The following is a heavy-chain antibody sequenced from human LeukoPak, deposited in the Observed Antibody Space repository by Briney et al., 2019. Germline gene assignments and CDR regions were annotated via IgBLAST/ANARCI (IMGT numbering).Heavy chain of an antibody. J-gene: IGHJ5*02. V-gene: IGHV4-38-2*01. CDR1: GYSISSGYY. D-gene: IGHD3-22*01. CDR2: IYHSGST. CDR3: ARTAIYYYDSSGYYHNWFDP. Sequence: SETLSLTCAVPGYSISSGYYWGWIRPPPGKGLEWIGSIYHSGSTYYNPSLKSRVTISVDTSKNQFSLKLSSVTAADTAVYYCARTAIYYYDSSGYYHNWFDPWGQGTLVTVSS.